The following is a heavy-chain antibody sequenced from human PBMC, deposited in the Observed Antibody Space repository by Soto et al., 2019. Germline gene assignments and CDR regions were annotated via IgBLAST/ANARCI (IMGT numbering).Heavy chain of an antibody. D-gene: IGHD1-26*01. CDR1: GYTLTELS. CDR3: ATWRELLGFDP. CDR2: SDPEDGET. V-gene: IGHV1-24*01. Sequence: GASVKVSCKVSGYTLTELSMHCVLQSPGKGLEWMGGSDPEDGETIYAQKFQGRVTMTEDTSTDTAYMELSSLRSEDTAVYYCATWRELLGFDPWGQGTLVTVSS. J-gene: IGHJ5*02.